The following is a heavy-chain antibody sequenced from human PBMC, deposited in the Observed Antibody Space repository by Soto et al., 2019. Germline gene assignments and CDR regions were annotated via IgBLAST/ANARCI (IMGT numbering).Heavy chain of an antibody. CDR2: ISGSGGST. D-gene: IGHD3-16*02. CDR3: AKGDSPSVWGSYRPFDY. J-gene: IGHJ4*02. V-gene: IGHV3-23*01. CDR1: GFTFSSYA. Sequence: GGSLRLSCTASGFTFSSYAMSWVRQAPGKGLEWVSAISGSGGSTYYADSVKGRFTISRDNSKNTLYLQMNSLRAEDTAVYYCAKGDSPSVWGSYRPFDYWGQGTLVTVSS.